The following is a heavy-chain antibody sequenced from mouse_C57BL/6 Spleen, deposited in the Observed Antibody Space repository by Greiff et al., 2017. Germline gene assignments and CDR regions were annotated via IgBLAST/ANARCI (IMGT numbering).Heavy chain of an antibody. CDR3: AIDDSSGYVPYYYAMDY. V-gene: IGHV1-74*01. CDR1: GYTFTSYW. D-gene: IGHD3-2*02. J-gene: IGHJ4*01. Sequence: QVQLQQPGAELVKPGASVKVSCKASGYTFTSYWMHWVKQRPGQGLEWIGRIHPSDSDSNYNQKFKGKATLTVDKSSSTAYMQLSSLKSEDSAVYYCAIDDSSGYVPYYYAMDYWGQGTSVTVSS. CDR2: IHPSDSDS.